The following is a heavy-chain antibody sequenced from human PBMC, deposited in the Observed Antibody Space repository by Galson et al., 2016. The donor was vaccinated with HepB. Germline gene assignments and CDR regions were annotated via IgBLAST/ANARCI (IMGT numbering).Heavy chain of an antibody. J-gene: IGHJ4*02. V-gene: IGHV3-9*01. CDR2: IGWNSGSI. Sequence: SLRLSCAASGFTFDDYAMHWVRQVPGRGLEWVSGIGWNSGSIGYADSVKGRFIISRDNAETSLYLQMNSLRAEDTAVYYCARVGGSQRSCSHDCWGQGTLVTVSP. CDR1: GFTFDDYA. D-gene: IGHD2-15*01. CDR3: ARVGGSQRSCSHDC.